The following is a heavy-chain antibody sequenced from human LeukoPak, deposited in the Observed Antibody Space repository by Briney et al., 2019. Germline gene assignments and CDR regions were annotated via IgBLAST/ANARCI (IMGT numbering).Heavy chain of an antibody. CDR2: MNPNSGNT. CDR1: GYTFTGYY. D-gene: IGHD4-17*01. V-gene: IGHV1-8*03. Sequence: ASVKVSCKASGYTFTGYYMHWVRQAPGQGLEWMGSMNPNSGNTGYAQKFQGRVTITRNTSISTAYMELSSLTPEDTAAYYCASGGYGDYGGFDPWGQGTLVTVSS. J-gene: IGHJ5*02. CDR3: ASGGYGDYGGFDP.